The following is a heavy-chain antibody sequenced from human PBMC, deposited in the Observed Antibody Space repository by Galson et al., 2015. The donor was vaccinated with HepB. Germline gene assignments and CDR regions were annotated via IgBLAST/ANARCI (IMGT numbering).Heavy chain of an antibody. V-gene: IGHV1-18*01. Sequence: QSGAEVKKPGASVKVSCKASGYSFSSFRINWVRQAPGQGLEWMGWISAYNGDTNYAQKFQGRVTMTTDTSTSTAYMELRSLRSDDTAVYYCARVSITLIAVVIKDALDLWGQGTMVTVSS. CDR2: ISAYNGDT. CDR1: GYSFSSFR. J-gene: IGHJ3*01. CDR3: ARVSITLIAVVIKDALDL. D-gene: IGHD3-22*01.